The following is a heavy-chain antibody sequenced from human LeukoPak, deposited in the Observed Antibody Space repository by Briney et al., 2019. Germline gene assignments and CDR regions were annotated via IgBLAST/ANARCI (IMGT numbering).Heavy chain of an antibody. V-gene: IGHV4-34*01. D-gene: IGHD2/OR15-2a*01. Sequence: PETLSLTCAVYGGSFSGYYWSWIRQPPGKGLEWIGEINHSGSTNYNPSLKSRVTISVDTSKNQFSLKLGSVTAADTAVYYCARGRGYNSFDYWGQGTLVTVSS. CDR3: ARGRGYNSFDY. J-gene: IGHJ4*02. CDR1: GGSFSGYY. CDR2: INHSGST.